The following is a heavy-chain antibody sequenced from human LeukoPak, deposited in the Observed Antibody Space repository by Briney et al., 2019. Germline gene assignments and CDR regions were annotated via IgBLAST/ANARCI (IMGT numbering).Heavy chain of an antibody. V-gene: IGHV3-66*01. D-gene: IGHD5-18*01. Sequence: GGSLRLSCAASGFTVSSSYMNWVRQAPGKGLEWVSVVYTGGTTYFAYSVKGRFTISRDNSENTLYLHMNSLRAEDTAVYYCARDSGYSYGSFDYWGQGTLVTVSS. CDR1: GFTVSSSY. CDR2: VYTGGTT. CDR3: ARDSGYSYGSFDY. J-gene: IGHJ4*02.